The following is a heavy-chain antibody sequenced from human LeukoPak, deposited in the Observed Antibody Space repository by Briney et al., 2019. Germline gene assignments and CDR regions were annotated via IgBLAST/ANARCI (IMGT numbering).Heavy chain of an antibody. CDR2: IYHSGST. D-gene: IGHD6-13*01. V-gene: IGHV4-38-2*02. CDR1: GYSISSGYY. CDR3: STSPSFGSSWYQFNY. Sequence: PSETLSLTCTVSGYSISSGYYWGWIRQPPGKGLEWIWSIYHSGSTYYNPSLKSRVTISVDTSKNQFSLKLSSVTAADTAVYYCSTSPSFGSSWYQFNYWGQGTLVTVSS. J-gene: IGHJ4*02.